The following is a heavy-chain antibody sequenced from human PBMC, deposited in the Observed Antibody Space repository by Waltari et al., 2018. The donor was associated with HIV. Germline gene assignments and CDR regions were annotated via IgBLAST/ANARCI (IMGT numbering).Heavy chain of an antibody. CDR3: ARSLGYCSSTSCHGALFDY. D-gene: IGHD2-2*01. J-gene: IGHJ4*02. Sequence: QLQLQESGPGLVKPSETLSLTCTVSGGSISSSSYYWGWIRQPPGKGLEWIGSIYYSGSTTYNPSLKSRVTISVDTSKNQFSLKRSSVTAADTAVYYCARSLGYCSSTSCHGALFDYWGQGTLVTVSS. CDR1: GGSISSSSYY. V-gene: IGHV4-39*01. CDR2: IYYSGST.